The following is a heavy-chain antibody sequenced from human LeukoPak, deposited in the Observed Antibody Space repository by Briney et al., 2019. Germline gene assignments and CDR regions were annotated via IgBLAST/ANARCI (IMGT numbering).Heavy chain of an antibody. CDR1: GFTFSSYG. CDR2: IFPSGGEI. V-gene: IGHV3-23*01. CDR3: ATYRQVLLPFES. D-gene: IGHD5-18*01. Sequence: GGSLRLSCAASGFTFSSYGMSWVRQPPGKGLEWVSSIFPSGGEIHYADSVRGRFTISRDNSKSTLSLQMNSLRVEDTAIYYCATYRQVLLPFESWGQGTLVTVSS. J-gene: IGHJ4*02.